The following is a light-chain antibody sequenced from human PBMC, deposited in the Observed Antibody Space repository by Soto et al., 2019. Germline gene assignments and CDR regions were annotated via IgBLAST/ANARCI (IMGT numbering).Light chain of an antibody. CDR3: QQYNSYPWT. CDR1: QSLSSR. CDR2: DAF. Sequence: IQMTQSPSTLSTYVGDRVTITCRASQSLSSRLAWYQQIPGKAHKLLIYDAFSLQSGVPSRFSGSGSGTEFSLTISSLQPDDFATYYCQQYNSYPWTFGQGTKVDIK. J-gene: IGKJ1*01. V-gene: IGKV1-5*01.